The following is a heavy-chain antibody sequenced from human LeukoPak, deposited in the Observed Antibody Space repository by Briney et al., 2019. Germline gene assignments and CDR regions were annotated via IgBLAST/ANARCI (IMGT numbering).Heavy chain of an antibody. CDR1: GLALSTGGVG. CDR3: GHRRKYYVYHGVDV. CDR2: TYWNGDK. V-gene: IGHV2-5*01. D-gene: IGHD3-3*01. Sequence: SGPTLVKPTETHTLTCTCSGLALSTGGVGVVWIRQPPGKALEWLTVTYWNGDKRYNPSLKYRLTISKDTSKNQEVLTMTNMDPVDTAIYYCGHRRKYYVYHGVDVCGQGTTVTVSS. J-gene: IGHJ6*02.